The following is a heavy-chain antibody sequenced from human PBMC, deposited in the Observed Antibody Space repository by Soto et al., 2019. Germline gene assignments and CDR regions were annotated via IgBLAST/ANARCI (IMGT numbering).Heavy chain of an antibody. V-gene: IGHV4-4*02. D-gene: IGHD2-15*01. CDR2: IYHSGST. J-gene: IGHJ6*02. Sequence: SETLSLTCAVSGGSISSSNWWSWVRQPPGKGLEWIGEIYHSGSTNYNPSLKSRVTISVDTSKNQFSLRLSSVTAADTAVYHCARQMFIGGMDVWGQGTTVTVSS. CDR1: GGSISSSNW. CDR3: ARQMFIGGMDV.